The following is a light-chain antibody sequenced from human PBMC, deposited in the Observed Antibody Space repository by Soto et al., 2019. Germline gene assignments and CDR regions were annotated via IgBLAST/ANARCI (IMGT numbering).Light chain of an antibody. V-gene: IGKV3-20*01. Sequence: EFVLTQSPGTLSLSPGERATLSCRASQSVSSSYLAWYQQKPGQAPKVLIYRASSRATGIPDRFSGSGSGTDFTLTISRLEPEDFAVYYCQQYGSSPVPFGQGTKVDIK. CDR1: QSVSSSY. CDR2: RAS. J-gene: IGKJ1*01. CDR3: QQYGSSPVP.